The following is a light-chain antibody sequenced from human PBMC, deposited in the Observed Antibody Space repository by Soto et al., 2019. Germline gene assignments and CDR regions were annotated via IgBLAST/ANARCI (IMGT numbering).Light chain of an antibody. Sequence: QSVLTQPPSASATPGQRVTISCSGSDSNVGINFVYWYQQLPGTAPKLLIYTNDQRPSGVPDRFSGSKSGTSATLGITGLQTGDEADYYCGTWDSSLSAGVFGGGTQLTVL. CDR3: GTWDSSLSAGV. V-gene: IGLV1-51*02. CDR2: TND. J-gene: IGLJ2*01. CDR1: DSNVGINF.